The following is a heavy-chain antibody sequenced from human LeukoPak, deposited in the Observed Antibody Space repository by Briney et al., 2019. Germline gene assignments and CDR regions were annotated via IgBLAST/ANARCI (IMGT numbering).Heavy chain of an antibody. Sequence: GGSLKLSRAASGFTFSRSAIHWVRQSSGKGLEWVGQIGKKDKGYATATAYGASVKGRFTISRDDSINTAYLQMKSLKTEDTALYYCTRDSGTYNWFDPWGQGTLVTVSS. J-gene: IGHJ5*02. CDR3: TRDSGTYNWFDP. D-gene: IGHD1-26*01. V-gene: IGHV3-73*01. CDR1: GFTFSRSA. CDR2: IGKKDKGYATAT.